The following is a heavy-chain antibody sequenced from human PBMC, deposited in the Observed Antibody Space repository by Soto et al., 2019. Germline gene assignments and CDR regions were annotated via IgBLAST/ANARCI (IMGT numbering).Heavy chain of an antibody. CDR1: VYSFTSYC. Sequence: GESLKISCKGSVYSFTSYCIGWLRQMPVKGLEWMGIIYPSDSDNRYSPSFQGQVTISADKSSSTAYLQWSSLKASDTAMYYCIRSSGSWPNDAFEVWGQGTMVTLSS. D-gene: IGHD2-15*01. J-gene: IGHJ3*01. CDR3: IRSSGSWPNDAFEV. V-gene: IGHV5-51*01. CDR2: IYPSDSDN.